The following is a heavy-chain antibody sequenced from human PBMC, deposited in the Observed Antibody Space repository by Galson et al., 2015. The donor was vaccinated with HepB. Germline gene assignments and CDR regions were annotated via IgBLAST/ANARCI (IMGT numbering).Heavy chain of an antibody. CDR2: VNRGGSA. CDR1: SGSFTNYD. D-gene: IGHD2-21*01. V-gene: IGHV4-34*01. CDR3: VAGPFGPRFQFWYSPVYLQH. Sequence: ETLSLTCGVSSGSFTNYDWNWVRQAPGKGPEWIGEVNRGGSANVNPSLQSRVTITRDTYKSQFSLRLSSITAADTAMYYCVAGPFGPRFQFWYSPVYLQHWGRGIQVFVSS. J-gene: IGHJ1*01.